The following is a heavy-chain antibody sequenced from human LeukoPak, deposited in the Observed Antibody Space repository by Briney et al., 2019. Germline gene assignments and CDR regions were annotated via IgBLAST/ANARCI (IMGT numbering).Heavy chain of an antibody. CDR1: GYTFTSYD. CDR2: MNPNSGNT. Sequence: ASVTVSCTASGYTFTSYDINWVRQAPGQGLEWMGWMNPNSGNTGYAQKFQGRVTMTRNTSISTAYMELSSLRSEDTAVYYCARGFYDILTGYYYFDYWGQGTLVTVSS. CDR3: ARGFYDILTGYYYFDY. V-gene: IGHV1-8*01. J-gene: IGHJ4*02. D-gene: IGHD3-9*01.